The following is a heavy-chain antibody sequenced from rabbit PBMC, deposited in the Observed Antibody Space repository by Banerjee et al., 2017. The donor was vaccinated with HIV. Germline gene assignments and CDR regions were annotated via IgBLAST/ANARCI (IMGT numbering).Heavy chain of an antibody. Sequence: QSLEESGGGLVKPEGSLTLTCTASGFDLSSHYYMCWVRQTPGKGLEWIGCIYTGSGSTYYASWAKGRFTISKTSSTTVTLQMTSLTAADTATYFCARGVYTYYDDVMDGMDLWGPGTLVTVS. CDR3: ARGVYTYYDDVMDGMDL. J-gene: IGHJ6*01. CDR1: GFDLSSHYY. CDR2: IYTGSGST. V-gene: IGHV1S40*01. D-gene: IGHD6-1*01.